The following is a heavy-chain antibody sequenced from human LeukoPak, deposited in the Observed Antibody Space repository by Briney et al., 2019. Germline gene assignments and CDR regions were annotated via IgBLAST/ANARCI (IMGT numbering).Heavy chain of an antibody. D-gene: IGHD1-26*01. CDR3: AGGIVGATREIDY. J-gene: IGHJ4*02. CDR1: GYTFTNYA. CDR2: INAGNGNT. V-gene: IGHV1-3*01. Sequence: GASVKVSCKASGYTFTNYAMHWVRQAPGQRLEWMGWINAGNGNTKYSQKFQGRVTITRDTSASTAYMELSSLRSEDTAVYYCAGGIVGATREIDYWGQGTLVTVSS.